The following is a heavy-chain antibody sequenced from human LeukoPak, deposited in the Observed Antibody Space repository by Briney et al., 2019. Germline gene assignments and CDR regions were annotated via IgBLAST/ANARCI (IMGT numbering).Heavy chain of an antibody. V-gene: IGHV1-46*01. CDR3: ARHKEVGDYYYFDY. CDR2: INPSGGST. CDR1: GYTFTSYY. Sequence: DSVKVSCKASGYTFTSYYMHWVRQAPGQGLEWMGIINPSGGSTSYTQKFQGRVTMTRDTSTTTVYMELSSLRSQDTAVYYCARHKEVGDYYYFDYWGQGTLVAVSS. J-gene: IGHJ4*02. D-gene: IGHD2/OR15-2a*01.